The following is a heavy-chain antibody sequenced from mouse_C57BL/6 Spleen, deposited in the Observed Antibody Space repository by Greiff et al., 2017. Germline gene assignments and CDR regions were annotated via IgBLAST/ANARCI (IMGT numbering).Heavy chain of an antibody. V-gene: IGHV1-64*01. J-gene: IGHJ3*01. Sequence: QVQLQQPGAELVKPGASVKLSCKASGYTFTSYWMHWVKQRPGQGLEWIGMIHPNSGSTNYNEKFKSKTTLTVDKSSSTAYMQLSSLTSEDSAVYYCARSELDGFAYWGQGTLVTVSA. D-gene: IGHD4-1*01. CDR1: GYTFTSYW. CDR2: IHPNSGST. CDR3: ARSELDGFAY.